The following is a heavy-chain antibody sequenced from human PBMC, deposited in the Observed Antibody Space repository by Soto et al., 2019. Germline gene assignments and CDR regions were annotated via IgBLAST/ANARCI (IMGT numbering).Heavy chain of an antibody. CDR2: IYYSGST. V-gene: IGHV4-39*01. D-gene: IGHD3-22*01. Sequence: QLQLQESGPGLVKPSETLSLTCTVSGGSISSSSYYWGWIRQPPGKGLEWIGSIYYSGSTYYNPSLKSRVTISVDTSKNQFSLKLSSVTAADTAVYYCARRPTYYYDSSGQRGFDPWGQGTLVTVSS. CDR3: ARRPTYYYDSSGQRGFDP. J-gene: IGHJ5*02. CDR1: GGSISSSSYY.